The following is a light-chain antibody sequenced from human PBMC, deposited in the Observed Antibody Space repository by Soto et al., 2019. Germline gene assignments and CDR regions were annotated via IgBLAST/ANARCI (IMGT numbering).Light chain of an antibody. CDR1: QSIRYY. CDR3: QHHNSYSQT. J-gene: IGKJ1*01. V-gene: IGKV1-5*01. Sequence: DIQLTQSPPALSASVGDRVTITCRASQSIRYYLAWYQQMPGKAPKLLIYGASSLQSGVPSRFSGSGSGTEFTLTISSLQPDDFATYFCQHHNSYSQTFVQGTK. CDR2: GAS.